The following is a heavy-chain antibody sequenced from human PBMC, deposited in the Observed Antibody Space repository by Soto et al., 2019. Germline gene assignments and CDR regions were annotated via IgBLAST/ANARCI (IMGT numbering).Heavy chain of an antibody. CDR1: GYTFSDFG. CDR3: ASSDYYEDTGTFEY. J-gene: IGHJ4*02. Sequence: QVHLVQSGDELKKPGASVKVSCKASGYTFSDFGITWVRQAPGQGLEWMGWISVKKGNTNYAQKVQGRVTLTADTSTSTAYMEMRALTSDDTGIYYCASSDYYEDTGTFEYWGQGTPVTVSS. CDR2: ISVKKGNT. V-gene: IGHV1-18*04. D-gene: IGHD4-17*01.